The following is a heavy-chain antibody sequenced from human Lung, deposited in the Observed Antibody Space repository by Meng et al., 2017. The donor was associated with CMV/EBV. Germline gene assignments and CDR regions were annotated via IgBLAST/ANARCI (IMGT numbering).Heavy chain of an antibody. Sequence: SCAASGFMFRDYPMTWVRQAPGRGLEWVALIRTRGYGATTEYAASVKGRFTVSRDDSNSIVYLQMNSLKTEDTAVYFCSSPTTLSRSVDFWDQGXLVTVSS. D-gene: IGHD4-11*01. CDR2: IRTRGYGATT. V-gene: IGHV3-49*04. CDR3: SSPTTLSRSVDF. J-gene: IGHJ4*02. CDR1: GFMFRDYP.